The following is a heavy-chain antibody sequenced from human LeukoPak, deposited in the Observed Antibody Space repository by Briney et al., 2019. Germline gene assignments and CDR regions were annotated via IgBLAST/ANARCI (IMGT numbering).Heavy chain of an antibody. Sequence: SETLSLTCTVSDGSISDSYWSWIRQSPGKGLEWIGYIFYTGFTHYNPSLESRVTISVDTSKKQFSLRLSSVTAADTAVYYCARESIAAAGTGGELDYWGQGTLVTVSS. CDR2: IFYTGFT. J-gene: IGHJ4*02. CDR3: ARESIAAAGTGGELDY. CDR1: DGSISDSY. V-gene: IGHV4-59*01. D-gene: IGHD6-13*01.